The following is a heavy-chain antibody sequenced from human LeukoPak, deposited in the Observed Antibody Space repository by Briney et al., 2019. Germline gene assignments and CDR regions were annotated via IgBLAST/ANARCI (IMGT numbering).Heavy chain of an antibody. D-gene: IGHD6-19*01. CDR1: GFTVSSNY. V-gene: IGHV3-53*01. J-gene: IGHJ4*02. CDR3: AKGGGWSPAVLFDY. CDR2: IYSGGST. Sequence: GGSLRLSCAASGFTVSSNYMSWVRQAPGKGLEWVSVIYSGGSTYYADSVKGRFTVSRDNSKNTLYLQMNSLRAEDTAVYYCAKGGGWSPAVLFDYWGQGTLVTVSS.